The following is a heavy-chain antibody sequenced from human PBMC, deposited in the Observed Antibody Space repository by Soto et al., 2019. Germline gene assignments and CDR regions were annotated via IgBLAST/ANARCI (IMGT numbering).Heavy chain of an antibody. CDR1: GFSFSDYA. CDR2: ITHTGGNS. CDR3: ARDLCSGYCDYFDY. V-gene: IGHV3-48*01. J-gene: IGHJ4*02. Sequence: EVQLVESGGGLVQPGGSLRLSCAVSGFSFSDYAMVWVRQAPGKGLEFISYITHTGGNSYYADSVRGRFTTSRDNARNSLLLQMNSLRTEETALYYWARDLCSGYCDYFDYWGQGTLVTVSS. D-gene: IGHD3-3*01.